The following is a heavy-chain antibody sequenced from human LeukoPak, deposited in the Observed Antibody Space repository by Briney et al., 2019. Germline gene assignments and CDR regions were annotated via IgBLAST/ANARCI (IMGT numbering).Heavy chain of an antibody. CDR2: IYYSGSN. CDR1: GGSISSSSYY. J-gene: IGHJ4*02. Sequence: SETLSLTCTVSGGSISSSSYYWGWIRQPPGKGLEWIGSIYYSGSNYYNPSLKSRVTISVDTSKNQFSLKLSSVTAADTAVYYCAKLGYSPGNYYFDYWGQGTLVTVSS. D-gene: IGHD5-12*01. V-gene: IGHV4-39*01. CDR3: AKLGYSPGNYYFDY.